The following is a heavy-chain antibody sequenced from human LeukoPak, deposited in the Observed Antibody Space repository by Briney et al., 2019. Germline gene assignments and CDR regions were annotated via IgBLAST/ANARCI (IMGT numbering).Heavy chain of an antibody. Sequence: GGSLRLSCAASGFIHRYYWMTCLRRAPGKGLEWVANIMQDGSEKYYVDSVKGRFTISRDNAKNSLYLQMNSLRAEDTAVYYCARHSAGYTTFFDYWGQGTLVTVSS. V-gene: IGHV3-7*04. CDR2: IMQDGSEK. J-gene: IGHJ4*02. CDR1: GFIHRYYW. D-gene: IGHD5-24*01. CDR3: ARHSAGYTTFFDY.